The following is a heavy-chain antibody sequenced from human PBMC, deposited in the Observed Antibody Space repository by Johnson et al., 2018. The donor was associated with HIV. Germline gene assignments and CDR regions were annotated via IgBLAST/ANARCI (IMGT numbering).Heavy chain of an antibody. V-gene: IGHV3-33*06. CDR3: AKDLGDFWSGYYFDI. Sequence: QVQLVESGGGLVQPGGSLRLSCAASGFTFSSYGMHWVRQAPGKGLEWVAVLWYDGSNKYYADSVKGRFTISRDNSKNTLYLQMNSLRAEDTAVYYCAKDLGDFWSGYYFDIWGQGTMVTVSS. CDR1: GFTFSSYG. J-gene: IGHJ3*02. CDR2: LWYDGSNK. D-gene: IGHD3-3*01.